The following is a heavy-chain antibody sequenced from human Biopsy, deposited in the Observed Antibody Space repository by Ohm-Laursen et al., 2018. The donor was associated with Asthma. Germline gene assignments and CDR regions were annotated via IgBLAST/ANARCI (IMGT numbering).Heavy chain of an antibody. CDR2: ISWNGATI. CDR1: GFKFDEYT. CDR3: AKVRSDWVITESFDY. D-gene: IGHD3-22*01. Sequence: SLRLSCTASGFKFDEYTMHWVRQAPGKGLEWVSGISWNGATIGYADSVEGRFTISRDNAKNSVFLHMDSLRPEDTAFYYCAKVRSDWVITESFDYWGQGVLVTVSS. V-gene: IGHV3-9*01. J-gene: IGHJ4*02.